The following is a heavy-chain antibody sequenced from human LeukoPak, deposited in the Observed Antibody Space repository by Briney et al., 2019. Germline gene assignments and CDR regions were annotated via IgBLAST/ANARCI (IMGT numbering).Heavy chain of an antibody. V-gene: IGHV3-53*01. CDR2: IYSGGST. CDR3: TREYSSSSGAFDC. Sequence: GGSLRLSCAASGFTVSSNYMSWVRQAPGKGLEWVSVIYSGGSTYYADSVKGRFTISRDNSKNTLYLQMNSLRAEDTAVYYCTREYSSSSGAFDCWGQGTLVTVSS. D-gene: IGHD6-6*01. CDR1: GFTVSSNY. J-gene: IGHJ5*01.